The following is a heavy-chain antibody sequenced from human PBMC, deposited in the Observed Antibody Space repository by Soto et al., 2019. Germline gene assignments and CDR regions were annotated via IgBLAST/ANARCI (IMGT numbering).Heavy chain of an antibody. CDR2: IIPIFGTA. CDR3: ARDRIAAAGRGWFDP. J-gene: IGHJ5*02. Sequence: QVQLVQSGAEVKKPGSSVKVSCKASGVTFSSYAISWVRQAPGQGLEWMGGIIPIFGTANYAQKFQGRVTITADESTSTAYMELSSLRSEDTAVYYCARDRIAAAGRGWFDPWGPGTLVTVSS. CDR1: GVTFSSYA. V-gene: IGHV1-69*01. D-gene: IGHD6-13*01.